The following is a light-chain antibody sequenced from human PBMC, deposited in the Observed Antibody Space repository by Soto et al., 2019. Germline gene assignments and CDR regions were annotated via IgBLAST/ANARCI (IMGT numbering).Light chain of an antibody. CDR3: QQYNDWPRT. CDR1: QRVNSN. CDR2: GAS. J-gene: IGKJ1*01. V-gene: IGKV3-15*01. Sequence: EIVMTQSPATLSVSPGERATLSCRASQRVNSNLAWYQQKPGQAPRLLIYGASTRATGIPGRFSGSGSGTEFTLTISSLQSEDVAVYYCQQYNDWPRTFGQGTKVEIK.